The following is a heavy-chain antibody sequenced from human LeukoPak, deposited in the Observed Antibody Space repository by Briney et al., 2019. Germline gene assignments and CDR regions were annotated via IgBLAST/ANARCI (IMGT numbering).Heavy chain of an antibody. CDR2: IRFDGSHK. CDR1: GFTFSSYE. V-gene: IGHV3-30*02. J-gene: IGHJ6*03. D-gene: IGHD3-10*01. CDR3: AKDSAFYYIDV. Sequence: GGSLRLSCAASGFTFSSYEMNWVRQAPGKGLEWVAFIRFDGSHKFYADSVKGRFTISRDNSKNTLYLQMNSLKGDDTAVYYCAKDSAFYYIDVWGKGTTVIISS.